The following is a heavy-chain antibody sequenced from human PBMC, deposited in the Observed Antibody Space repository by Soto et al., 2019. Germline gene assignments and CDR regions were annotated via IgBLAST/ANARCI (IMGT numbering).Heavy chain of an antibody. J-gene: IGHJ4*02. CDR3: VRHLRARGVVRDGPLDS. CDR1: RGTFSSYA. V-gene: IGHV1-69*06. Sequence: GASVKVSCKASRGTFSSYAISWVRQAPGQGLEWMGGIIPIFGTANYAQKFQGRVTLSADTSISTAYLHWSSLKASDTAIYFCVRHLRARGVVRDGPLDSWAQGTLVTVSS. CDR2: IIPIFGTA. D-gene: IGHD3-10*01.